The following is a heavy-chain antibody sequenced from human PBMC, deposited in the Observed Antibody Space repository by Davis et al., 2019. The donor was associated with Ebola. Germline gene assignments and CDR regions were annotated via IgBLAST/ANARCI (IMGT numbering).Heavy chain of an antibody. CDR3: ARARSTIAVAGT. D-gene: IGHD6-13*01. Sequence: ASVKVSCKASGYTLTSLGFNWVRQAPGQGLEWMGWISAYDGNTNYAQMIQGRVTMTTDTSTNTAYMELRSLRSAETAVYYCARARSTIAVAGTWGQGTLVTISS. CDR2: ISAYDGNT. J-gene: IGHJ4*02. V-gene: IGHV1-18*01. CDR1: GYTLTSLG.